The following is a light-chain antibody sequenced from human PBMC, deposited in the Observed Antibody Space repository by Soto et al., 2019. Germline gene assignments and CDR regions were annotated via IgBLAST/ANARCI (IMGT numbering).Light chain of an antibody. J-gene: IGLJ1*01. Sequence: QSALTQPASVSGSPGQSITISCTGTSSDVGGYNYVSWYQQHPGKAPKLMIYEVSNRPSGVSNRFSGSKSGNTASLTISGLQAEDEADYYCSSYTSISIRYVFGTGTKLTVL. CDR2: EVS. V-gene: IGLV2-14*01. CDR1: SSDVGGYNY. CDR3: SSYTSISIRYV.